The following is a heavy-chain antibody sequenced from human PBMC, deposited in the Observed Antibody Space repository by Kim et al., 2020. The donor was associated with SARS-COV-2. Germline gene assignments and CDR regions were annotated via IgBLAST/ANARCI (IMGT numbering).Heavy chain of an antibody. CDR1: GGSISSHY. J-gene: IGHJ6*02. Sequence: SETLSLTCTVSGGSISSHYWSWIRQPPGKGLEWIGYIYYSGSTNYNPSLKSRVTISVDTSKNQFSLKLSSVTAADTAVYYCARHWCQHYYYYYGMDLWV. V-gene: IGHV4-59*08. CDR2: IYYSGST. CDR3: ARHWCQHYYYYYGMDL. D-gene: IGHD2-8*02.